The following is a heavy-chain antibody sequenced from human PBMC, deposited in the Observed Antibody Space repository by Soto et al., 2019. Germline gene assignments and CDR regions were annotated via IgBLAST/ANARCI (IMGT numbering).Heavy chain of an antibody. Sequence: PSETLSLTCTVSGGSISSGGYYWSWIRQHPGKGLEWIGYIFYSGTTYYNPSLKSRVTISVDTSKNQFSLKLSSVTAADTAVYYCARVDVLMVYVTRTPYKFDYWGQRTLVTVSS. D-gene: IGHD2-8*01. CDR2: IFYSGTT. CDR3: ARVDVLMVYVTRTPYKFDY. V-gene: IGHV4-31*03. CDR1: GGSISSGGYY. J-gene: IGHJ4*02.